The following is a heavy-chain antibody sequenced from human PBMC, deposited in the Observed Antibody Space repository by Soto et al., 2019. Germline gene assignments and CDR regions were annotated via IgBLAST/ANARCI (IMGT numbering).Heavy chain of an antibody. CDR3: ARVEACSGTGCYCVFDY. J-gene: IGHJ4*02. D-gene: IGHD2-2*01. Sequence: EVQLVDSGGGVVQPGGSLRLSCAASGFTFSSYWMHWVRQAPGKGLGWVSRISSDGSSKTYADSVKGRFTISRDNAKNTLNLQMTGLRAEDTAVYFWARVEACSGTGCYCVFDYWGQCTLGTVAS. CDR1: GFTFSSYW. CDR2: ISSDGSSK. V-gene: IGHV3-74*03.